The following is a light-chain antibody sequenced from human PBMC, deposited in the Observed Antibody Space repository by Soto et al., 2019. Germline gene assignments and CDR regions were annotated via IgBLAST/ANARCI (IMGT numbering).Light chain of an antibody. CDR3: LQHKSYPRT. Sequence: DIQMTQSPSSLSASVGDTVTITCRASQGISSSLAWYQQKAGKVPDLLIYAASTLQSGVPSHFSGSGSGTDFTLTISSLQPEDFATYYCLQHKSYPRTFGQGTKVEIK. J-gene: IGKJ1*01. CDR2: AAS. CDR1: QGISSS. V-gene: IGKV1-27*01.